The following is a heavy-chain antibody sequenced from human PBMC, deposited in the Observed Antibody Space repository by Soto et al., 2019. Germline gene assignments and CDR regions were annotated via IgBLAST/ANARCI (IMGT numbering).Heavy chain of an antibody. CDR1: GFTFNNYA. CDR2: ISGNGGDT. CDR3: AEKETTTMAYYYFDY. D-gene: IGHD2-8*01. J-gene: IGHJ4*02. V-gene: IGHV3-23*01. Sequence: EVQLLESGGGLVQPGGSLRLSCAASGFTFNNYAMTWVRQAPGQGLEWVSAISGNGGDTYYADSVKGRFTISRDNSKNALYLQMNSLRAEDTAVYYCAEKETTTMAYYYFDYWGQGTLVTVSS.